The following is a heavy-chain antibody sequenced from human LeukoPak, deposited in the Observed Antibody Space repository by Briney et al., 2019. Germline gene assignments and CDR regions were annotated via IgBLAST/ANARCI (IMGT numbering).Heavy chain of an antibody. D-gene: IGHD2-15*01. CDR2: IEYSSSSI. CDR1: GFTFSSYS. V-gene: IGHV3-48*01. J-gene: IGHJ4*02. CDR3: ARSSSRYCSGGSCYSGVLGYFDY. Sequence: GGSLRLSCAASGFTFSSYSMNWVRQAPGKGLEWVSYIEYSSSSIYYADSVKGRFTISRDNAKNSLYLQMNSLRAEDTAVYYCARSSSRYCSGGSCYSGVLGYFDYWGQGTLVTVSS.